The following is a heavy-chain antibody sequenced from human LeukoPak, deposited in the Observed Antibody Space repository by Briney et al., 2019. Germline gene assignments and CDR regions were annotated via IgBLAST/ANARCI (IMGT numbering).Heavy chain of an antibody. CDR1: GLTFSSYW. J-gene: IGHJ3*02. V-gene: IGHV3-74*01. D-gene: IGHD3-22*01. CDR2: INSDGSST. Sequence: PGGPLRLSCAASGLTFSSYWMHWVRQAPGKGLLWVSRINSDGSSTSYADSVKGRFTISRDNAKNTLYLQMNSLRAEDTAVYYCARGPHYYDKSVAFDIWGQGTMVTVSS. CDR3: ARGPHYYDKSVAFDI.